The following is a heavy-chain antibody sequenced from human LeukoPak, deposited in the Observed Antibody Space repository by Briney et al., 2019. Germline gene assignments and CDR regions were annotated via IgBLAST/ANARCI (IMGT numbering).Heavy chain of an antibody. CDR1: GGSISSYY. J-gene: IGHJ3*02. V-gene: IGHV4-59*01. Sequence: PSETLSLTCTVSGGSISSYYWSWMRQPPGKGLEWIGYIYYSGSTNYNPSLKSRVPISVETSKTQFSLKLSSVTAADTAVYYLARDPRYGAFDIWGQGTMVTVSS. D-gene: IGHD2-15*01. CDR2: IYYSGST. CDR3: ARDPRYGAFDI.